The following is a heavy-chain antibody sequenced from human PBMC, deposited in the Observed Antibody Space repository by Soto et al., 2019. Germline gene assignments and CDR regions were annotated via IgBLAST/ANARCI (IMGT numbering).Heavy chain of an antibody. J-gene: IGHJ4*02. Sequence: SLRLSCAASGFAFGDSAIHFFRQMPCKGLEWVSGISWNSGSIGYADSVKGRFTISRDNAKNSLYLQMNSLRTEDTALYYCAKDVRGVYRDGRLFDSWGQGTLVTVSS. CDR3: AKDVRGVYRDGRLFDS. V-gene: IGHV3-9*01. CDR2: ISWNSGSI. CDR1: GFAFGDSA. D-gene: IGHD3-10*01.